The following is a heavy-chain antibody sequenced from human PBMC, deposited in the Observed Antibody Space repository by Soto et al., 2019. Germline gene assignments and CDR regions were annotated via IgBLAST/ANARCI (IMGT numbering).Heavy chain of an antibody. V-gene: IGHV1-3*01. CDR1: GYTFTSYA. CDR2: INAGNGNT. CDR3: GSYSPSGTGYYYMDV. Sequence: ASVKVSCKASGYTFTSYAMHWVRQAPGQRLEWMGWINAGNGNTKYSQKFQGRVTITRDTSASTAYMELSSLRSEDTAVYYCGSYSPSGTGYYYMDVWGKGTTVTVSS. D-gene: IGHD1-1*01. J-gene: IGHJ6*03.